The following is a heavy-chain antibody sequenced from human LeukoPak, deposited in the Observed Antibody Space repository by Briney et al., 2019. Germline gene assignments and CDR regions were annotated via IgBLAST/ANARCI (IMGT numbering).Heavy chain of an antibody. D-gene: IGHD3/OR15-3a*01. CDR3: AKDPDDFWTEPPLEY. V-gene: IGHV3-23*01. J-gene: IGHJ4*02. CDR1: GFTVSSNY. CDR2: ISSSGGST. Sequence: GGSLRLSCAASGFTVSSNYMSWVRQAPGKGLEWVSLISSSGGSTYYADSVRGRFTISRDNSRNTLYLQMNSLRAEDTAIYYCAKDPDDFWTEPPLEYWGQGTLVTVSS.